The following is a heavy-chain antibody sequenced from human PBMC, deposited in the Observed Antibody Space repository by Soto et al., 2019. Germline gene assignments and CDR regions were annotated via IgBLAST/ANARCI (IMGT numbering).Heavy chain of an antibody. CDR1: GFTFSSFA. CDR3: AKDRTWIQLWFDY. Sequence: GGSLRLSCAVSGFTFSSFAMSWVRQAPGKGLEWVSVISASGANTYNADSVKGRFTISRDNSKNTLYLQMNSLRAEDTAVYYCAKDRTWIQLWFDYWGQGTQVTVSS. J-gene: IGHJ4*02. V-gene: IGHV3-23*01. CDR2: ISASGANT. D-gene: IGHD5-18*01.